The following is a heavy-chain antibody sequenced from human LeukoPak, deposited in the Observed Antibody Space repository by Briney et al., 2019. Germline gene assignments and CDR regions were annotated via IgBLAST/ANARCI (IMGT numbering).Heavy chain of an antibody. V-gene: IGHV1-18*01. CDR2: ISTYNGNT. CDR1: GYTFTSYA. J-gene: IGHJ6*03. Sequence: ASVKVSCKASGYTFTSYAISWVRQAPGQGLEWMGWISTYNGNTNYAQKLQGRVTMTTDTSTTTAYMELRSLRSDDTAVYYCARGGSPVYYYYMDLWGKGTTVTVSS. CDR3: ARGGSPVYYYYMDL. D-gene: IGHD6-6*01.